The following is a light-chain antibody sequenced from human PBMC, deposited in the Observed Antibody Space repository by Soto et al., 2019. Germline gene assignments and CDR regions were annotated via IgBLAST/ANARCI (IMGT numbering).Light chain of an antibody. CDR2: GAS. J-gene: IGKJ4*01. CDR1: QSISSD. V-gene: IGKV3-15*01. Sequence: ETGLTQSPAKLSVSAGERAALSCRASQSISSDLAWYQQKPGQAPRLLIHGASTRATGVPTRFSGSRSGAEFTLTLNSLQSEDFAVYYCQPYNHWPLTFGGGTKVDIK. CDR3: QPYNHWPLT.